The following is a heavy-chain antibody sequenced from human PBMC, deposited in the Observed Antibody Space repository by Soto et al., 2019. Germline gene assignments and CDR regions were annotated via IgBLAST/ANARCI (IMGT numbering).Heavy chain of an antibody. Sequence: QVQLVQSGAEVKKPGASVKVSCKASGYTFTSYGISWVRQAPGQGLEWMGWISAYNGNTNYAQKLQGRVTMTTDTSTSTAYMELRSLRSDDTAVYYCARDGVSVMGLFIEYSSSDLCDYWGQGTLLTVSS. CDR3: ARDGVSVMGLFIEYSSSDLCDY. V-gene: IGHV1-18*04. D-gene: IGHD6-6*01. CDR1: GYTFTSYG. CDR2: ISAYNGNT. J-gene: IGHJ4*02.